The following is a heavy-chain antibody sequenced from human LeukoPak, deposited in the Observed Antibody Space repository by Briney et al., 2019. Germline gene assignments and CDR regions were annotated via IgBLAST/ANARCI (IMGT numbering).Heavy chain of an antibody. D-gene: IGHD6-19*01. CDR1: GYTFTGYY. J-gene: IGHJ5*02. CDR2: INPNSGGT. CDR3: ASRVSSGGENWFDP. Sequence: GASVKVSCKASGYTFTGYYMHWVRQAPGQGLEWMGRINPNSGGTNYAQKFQGRVTMTRDTSISTAYMELSRLRADDTAVYYCASRVSSGGENWFDPWGQGTLVTVSS. V-gene: IGHV1-2*06.